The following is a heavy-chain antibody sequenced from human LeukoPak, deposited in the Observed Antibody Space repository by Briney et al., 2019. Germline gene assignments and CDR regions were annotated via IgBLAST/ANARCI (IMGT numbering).Heavy chain of an antibody. CDR3: AAGNWYEFDY. CDR2: IVVGSGNT. Sequence: SVKVSCKASGFTFTNSAVQWVRQARGQRLEWIGWIVVGSGNTNYAQKFQERVTITRDMSTSTAYMELSSLRSEDTAVYYCAAGNWYEFDYWGQGTLVTVFS. V-gene: IGHV1-58*01. CDR1: GFTFTNSA. D-gene: IGHD1-1*01. J-gene: IGHJ4*02.